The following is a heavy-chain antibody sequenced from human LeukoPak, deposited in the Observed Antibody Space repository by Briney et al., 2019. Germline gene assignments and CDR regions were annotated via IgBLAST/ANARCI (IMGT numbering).Heavy chain of an antibody. J-gene: IGHJ4*02. CDR2: INHSGST. CDR3: ARRDWGSSFDF. V-gene: IGHV4-34*01. Sequence: ASETLSLTCAVYGGPFSNYYWSWIRQPPGKGLEWIGEINHSGSTNYNPSLKNRVTISVDTSKNQCSLRLSSVTAADTAVYYCARRDWGSSFDFWGQGTLVTVSS. D-gene: IGHD7-27*01. CDR1: GGPFSNYY.